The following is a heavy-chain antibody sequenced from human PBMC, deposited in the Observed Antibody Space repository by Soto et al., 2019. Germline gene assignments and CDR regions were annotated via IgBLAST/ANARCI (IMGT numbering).Heavy chain of an antibody. CDR1: GYSFTSYW. CDR3: ARLIVDTAMVADPYYYYGMDV. D-gene: IGHD5-18*01. V-gene: IGHV5-10-1*01. CDR2: IDPSDSYT. Sequence: HGESLKISCKGSGYSFTSYWISWVRQMPGKGLEWMGRIDPSDSYTNYSPSFQGHVTISADKSISTAYLQWSSLKASDTAMYYCARLIVDTAMVADPYYYYGMDVWGQGTTVTVSS. J-gene: IGHJ6*02.